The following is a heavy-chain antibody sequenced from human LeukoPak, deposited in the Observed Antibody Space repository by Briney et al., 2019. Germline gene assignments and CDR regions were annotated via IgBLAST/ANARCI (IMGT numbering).Heavy chain of an antibody. Sequence: SVKVSCKASGGTFSSYAIGWVRQAPGQGLEWMGRIIPIFGIANYAQKFQGRVTITADKSTSTAYMELSSLRSEDTAVYYCARDQATNYYDSSGYYAYWYFDLWGRGTLVTVSS. V-gene: IGHV1-69*04. CDR3: ARDQATNYYDSSGYYAYWYFDL. CDR2: IIPIFGIA. D-gene: IGHD3-22*01. CDR1: GGTFSSYA. J-gene: IGHJ2*01.